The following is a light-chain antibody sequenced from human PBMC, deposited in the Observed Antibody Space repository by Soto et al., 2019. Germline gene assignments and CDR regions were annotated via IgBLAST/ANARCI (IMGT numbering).Light chain of an antibody. Sequence: EIVMTQSPATLSLSPGERAALSCRASQSINSELAWYQQKPGQPPRLLIYGASTRATGVPARFSGSESGSDFTLTISGLQSEDFAVSYCQQGHNWPLTFGQGTRLEI. CDR1: QSINSE. CDR2: GAS. CDR3: QQGHNWPLT. J-gene: IGKJ2*01. V-gene: IGKV3-15*01.